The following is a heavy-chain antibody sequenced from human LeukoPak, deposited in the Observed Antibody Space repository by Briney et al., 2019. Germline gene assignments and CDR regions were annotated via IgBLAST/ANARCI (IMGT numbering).Heavy chain of an antibody. Sequence: SETLSLTCTVSGGSISSYYWSWMRQPPGKGLEWIGYINYSGSTKYNPSLKSRVTISVDTSKNQFSLKLTSVTAADTAVYYCARGCAGAATFDYWGQGTLVTVSS. CDR3: ARGCAGAATFDY. D-gene: IGHD1-26*01. CDR2: INYSGST. CDR1: GGSISSYY. V-gene: IGHV4-59*01. J-gene: IGHJ4*02.